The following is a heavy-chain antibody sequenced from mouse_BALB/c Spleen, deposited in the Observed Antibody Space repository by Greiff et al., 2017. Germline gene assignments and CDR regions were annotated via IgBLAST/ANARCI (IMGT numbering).Heavy chain of an antibody. D-gene: IGHD2-10*02. Sequence: EVKLMESGGGLVQPGGSRKLSCAASGFTFSSFGMHWVRQAPEKGLEWVAYISSGSSTIYYADTVKGRFTISRDNPKNTLFLQMTSLRSEDTAMYYCARWGYGNYRDYYAMDYWGQGTSVTVSS. J-gene: IGHJ4*01. CDR1: GFTFSSFG. CDR3: ARWGYGNYRDYYAMDY. CDR2: ISSGSSTI. V-gene: IGHV5-17*02.